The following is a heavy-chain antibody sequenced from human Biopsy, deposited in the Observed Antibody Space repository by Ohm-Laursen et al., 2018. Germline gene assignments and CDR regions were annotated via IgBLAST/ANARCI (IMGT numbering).Heavy chain of an antibody. CDR3: VRGVDYYDPYHYYALDV. V-gene: IGHV4-39*07. Sequence: TLSLTCSVSGGSISSSTTYYWAWLRQPPGKGLEWIGSIYNTETTFYNPSLKSRVTISVEVSKNQFSLKVSSVTAADTAVYYCVRGVDYYDPYHYYALDVWGQGTTVTVSS. D-gene: IGHD3-22*01. CDR1: GGSISSSTTYY. J-gene: IGHJ6*02. CDR2: IYNTETT.